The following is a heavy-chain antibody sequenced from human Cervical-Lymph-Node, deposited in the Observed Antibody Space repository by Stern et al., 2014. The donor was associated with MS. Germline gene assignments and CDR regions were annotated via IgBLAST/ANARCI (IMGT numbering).Heavy chain of an antibody. CDR1: GYTFTSYY. CDR3: AREKRDCSGGSCYSRADY. J-gene: IGHJ4*02. Sequence: VQLVQSGAEVKKPGASVKVSCKASGYTFTSYYMHWVRQAPGQGLEWMGIINPRGGTTNHAQKFQGRVAMTRDTSTSTVYMELSSLRSEDTAVYYCAREKRDCSGGSCYSRADYWGQGTLVTVSS. CDR2: INPRGGTT. V-gene: IGHV1-46*03. D-gene: IGHD2-15*01.